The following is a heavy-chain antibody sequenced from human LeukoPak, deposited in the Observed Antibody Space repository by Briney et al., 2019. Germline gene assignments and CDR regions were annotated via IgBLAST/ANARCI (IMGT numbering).Heavy chain of an antibody. Sequence: GGSLRLSCAASGFTFISYSMNSVRQAPGKGLEWVSSISSSSSYIFYADSVKGRFTISRDNAKNSLYLQMDSLRAEDTAVYYCARGFGSSWFYFDYWGQGTLVTVSS. V-gene: IGHV3-21*01. CDR1: GFTFISYS. J-gene: IGHJ4*02. CDR2: ISSSSSYI. D-gene: IGHD6-13*01. CDR3: ARGFGSSWFYFDY.